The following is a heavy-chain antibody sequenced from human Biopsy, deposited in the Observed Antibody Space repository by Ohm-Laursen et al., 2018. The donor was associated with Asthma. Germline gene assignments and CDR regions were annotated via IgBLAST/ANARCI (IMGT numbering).Heavy chain of an antibody. CDR3: ARKAGSCISRTCYSLDF. CDR1: GGTFNTYV. CDR2: INSVFGTT. Sequence: SVKVSCKSLGGTFNTYVIGWVRQGPGQGLGWMGGINSVFGTTTYPQKFQDRVTITADDSTSTVYMELSSLRSADTAVYYCARKAGSCISRTCYSLDFWGQGTLVTVSS. D-gene: IGHD2-2*01. V-gene: IGHV1-69*13. J-gene: IGHJ4*02.